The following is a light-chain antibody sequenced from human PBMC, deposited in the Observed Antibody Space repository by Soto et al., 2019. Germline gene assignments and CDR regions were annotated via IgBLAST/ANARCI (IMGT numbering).Light chain of an antibody. CDR2: DVS. CDR1: SSDVGGYSY. J-gene: IGLJ1*01. V-gene: IGLV2-14*01. Sequence: QLVLTQPASVSGSPGQSIAISCTGTSSDVGGYSYVSWYQQQPGKAPKLVISDVSNRPSGVSDRFSGSKSGNTASLTISGLQTEDEADYYCASCTTSSTYVFGTGTKLTVL. CDR3: ASCTTSSTYV.